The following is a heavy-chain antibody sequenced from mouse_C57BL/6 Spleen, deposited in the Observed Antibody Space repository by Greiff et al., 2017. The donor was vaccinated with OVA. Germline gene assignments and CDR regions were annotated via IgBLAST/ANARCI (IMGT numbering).Heavy chain of an antibody. Sequence: QVQLQQPGAELVKPGASVKLSCKASGYTFTSYRMHWVKQRPGRGLEWIGRIDPNSGGTKYNEKFKSKATLTVDKPSSTAYMQLSSLTSEDSAVYYCARGDGSSYGAWFAYWGQGTLVTVSA. V-gene: IGHV1-72*01. CDR3: ARGDGSSYGAWFAY. J-gene: IGHJ3*01. CDR1: GYTFTSYR. CDR2: IDPNSGGT. D-gene: IGHD1-1*01.